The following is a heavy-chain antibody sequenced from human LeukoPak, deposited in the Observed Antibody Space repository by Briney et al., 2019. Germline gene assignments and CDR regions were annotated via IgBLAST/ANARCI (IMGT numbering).Heavy chain of an antibody. V-gene: IGHV4-61*02. J-gene: IGHJ4*02. CDR3: ARDRLGYFDY. Sequence: KPSQTLSLTCTVSGGSISSGSYYWSWIRQLAGKGLEWIGRIYTSGSTNYNPSLKSRVTISVDTSKNQFSLKLSSVTAADTAVYYCARDRLGYFDYWGQGTLVTVSS. CDR1: GGSISSGSYY. CDR2: IYTSGST. D-gene: IGHD3-10*01.